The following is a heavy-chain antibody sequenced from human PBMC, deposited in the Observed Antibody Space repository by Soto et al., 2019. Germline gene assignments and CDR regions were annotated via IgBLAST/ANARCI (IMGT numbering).Heavy chain of an antibody. CDR2: IYYSGST. J-gene: IGHJ3*02. V-gene: IGHV4-31*03. Sequence: PSETLSLTCTVSGGSISSGGYYWSWIRQHPGKGLEWIGYIYYSGSTYYNPSLKSRVTISVDTPKNQFSLKLSSVTAADTAVYYCARDQVPDYYDSSGYTAFDIWGKGTMVTVAS. CDR1: GGSISSGGYY. CDR3: ARDQVPDYYDSSGYTAFDI. D-gene: IGHD3-22*01.